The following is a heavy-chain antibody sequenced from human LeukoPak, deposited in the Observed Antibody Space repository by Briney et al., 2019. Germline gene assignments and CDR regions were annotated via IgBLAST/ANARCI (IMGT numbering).Heavy chain of an antibody. D-gene: IGHD7-27*01. CDR1: GYTFTSYG. Sequence: GASVKVSCKASGYTFTSYGISWVRQAPGQGVEWMGWISAYNGNTNYAQKLQGRVTITTDTSTSTAYMELRSLRSDDTAVYYCARDKTGDVFRLTRWGQGTLVTVSS. V-gene: IGHV1-18*04. CDR2: ISAYNGNT. CDR3: ARDKTGDVFRLTR. J-gene: IGHJ4*02.